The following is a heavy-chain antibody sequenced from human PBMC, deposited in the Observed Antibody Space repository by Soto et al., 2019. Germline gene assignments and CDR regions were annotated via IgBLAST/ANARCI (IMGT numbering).Heavy chain of an antibody. V-gene: IGHV1-69*06. Sequence: QVQLVQSGAEVKKPGSSVKVSCKASGGTFSSYAISWVRQAPGQGLEWMGGIIPIFGTANYAQKFQGRVTITADKSTSTVYMELSSLRSEDTAVYYCARERIVATITGYYYYGMDVWGQGTTVTVSS. CDR2: IIPIFGTA. D-gene: IGHD5-12*01. CDR3: ARERIVATITGYYYYGMDV. CDR1: GGTFSSYA. J-gene: IGHJ6*02.